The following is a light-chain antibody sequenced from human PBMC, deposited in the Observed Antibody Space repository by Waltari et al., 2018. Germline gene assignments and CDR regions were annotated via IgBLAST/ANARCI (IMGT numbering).Light chain of an antibody. CDR1: SSDVGSYNL. Sequence: QSALTQPASVSGSPGQSITISCTGTSSDVGSYNLVSWYQQHPGKAPKLMIYEGSKRPSGVSHRFSGSKSGNTASLTISGLQAEDEADYFCSSYAGSSTLYVFGTGTKVTVL. J-gene: IGLJ1*01. V-gene: IGLV2-23*01. CDR2: EGS. CDR3: SSYAGSSTLYV.